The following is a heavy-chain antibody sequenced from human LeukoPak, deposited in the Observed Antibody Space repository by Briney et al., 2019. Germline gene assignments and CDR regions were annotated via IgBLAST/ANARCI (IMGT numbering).Heavy chain of an antibody. Sequence: PGGSLRLSCAASGFTFSSYSMNWVRQTPGQGLEWVSYISSSSSTIYYTDSVKGRFTISRDNAENSLYLQMNSLRAEDTAVYYCATYWNYGYWGQGTLVTVSS. CDR2: ISSSSSTI. CDR1: GFTFSSYS. J-gene: IGHJ4*02. V-gene: IGHV3-48*01. D-gene: IGHD1-7*01. CDR3: ATYWNYGY.